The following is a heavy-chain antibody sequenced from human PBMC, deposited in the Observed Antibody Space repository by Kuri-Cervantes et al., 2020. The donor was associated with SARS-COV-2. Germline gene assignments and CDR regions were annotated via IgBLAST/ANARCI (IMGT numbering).Heavy chain of an antibody. CDR1: GFTFSSYA. CDR2: ISGSGGST. V-gene: IGHV3-23*01. CDR3: ASRRFRITHH. J-gene: IGHJ5*02. Sequence: GESLKISCAASGFTFSSYAMSWVRQAPGKGLEWVSAISGSGGSTYYADSVKGRFTISRDNAKNSLYLQMNSLRAEDTAVYYCASRRFRITHHWGQGTLVTVSS. D-gene: IGHD3-16*01.